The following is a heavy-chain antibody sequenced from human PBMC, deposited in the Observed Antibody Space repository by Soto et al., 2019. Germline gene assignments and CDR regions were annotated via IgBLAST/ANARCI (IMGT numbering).Heavy chain of an antibody. Sequence: VASVKVSCKASGYTFTSYGISWVRQAPGQGLEWMGWISAYNGNTNYAQKLQGRVTMTTDTSTSTAYMELRSLRSDDTAVYYCARAPSAGYSSGWYVGYYYYYGMDVWGQGTTVTVSS. V-gene: IGHV1-18*01. CDR3: ARAPSAGYSSGWYVGYYYYYGMDV. J-gene: IGHJ6*02. CDR1: GYTFTSYG. D-gene: IGHD6-19*01. CDR2: ISAYNGNT.